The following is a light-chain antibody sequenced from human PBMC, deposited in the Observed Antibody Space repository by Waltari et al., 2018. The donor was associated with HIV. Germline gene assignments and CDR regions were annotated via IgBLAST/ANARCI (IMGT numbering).Light chain of an antibody. CDR1: QSILYSSNNKNY. CDR3: QQYYNTPRT. V-gene: IGKV4-1*01. CDR2: WAS. J-gene: IGKJ1*01. Sequence: DIVMTQSPDSLAVPLGERATINCKSSQSILYSSNNKNYLAWYQQKPGQPPKLLLYWASTRQSGFPDRVSGSGSETNFTLTISSLQAEDVAVYYCQQYYNTPRTFGQGTKVEIK.